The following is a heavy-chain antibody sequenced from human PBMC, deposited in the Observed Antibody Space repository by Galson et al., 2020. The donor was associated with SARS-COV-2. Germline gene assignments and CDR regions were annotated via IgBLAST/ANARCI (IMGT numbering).Heavy chain of an antibody. CDR2: FDPEDGET. Sequence: GESLKISCKVSGYTLTELSMHWVRQAPGKGLEWMGGFDPEDGETIYAQKFQGRVTMTEDTSTDTAYMELSSLRSEDTAVYYCATGPGIATRGWFDPWGQGTLVTVSS. V-gene: IGHV1-24*01. CDR1: GYTLTELS. D-gene: IGHD6-6*01. J-gene: IGHJ5*02. CDR3: ATGPGIATRGWFDP.